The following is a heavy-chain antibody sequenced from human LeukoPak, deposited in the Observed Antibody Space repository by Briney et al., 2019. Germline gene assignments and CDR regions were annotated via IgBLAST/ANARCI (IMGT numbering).Heavy chain of an antibody. D-gene: IGHD3-10*01. CDR1: GFSLSTSGVG. CDR3: AHAGITMVRGVISNWFDP. V-gene: IGHV2-5*02. CDR2: IYWDDDK. J-gene: IGHJ5*02. Sequence: ESGPTLVKPTQTLTLTCTFSGFSLSTSGVGVGWIRQPPGKALEWLALIYWDDDKRYSPSLKSRLTITKDTSKNQVVLTMTNMDPADTATYYCAHAGITMVRGVISNWFDPWGQGTLVTVSS.